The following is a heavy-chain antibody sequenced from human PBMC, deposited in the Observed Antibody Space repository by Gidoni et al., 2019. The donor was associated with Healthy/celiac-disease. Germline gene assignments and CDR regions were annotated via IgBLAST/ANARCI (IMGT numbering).Heavy chain of an antibody. D-gene: IGHD5-12*01. CDR2: ISSSSSDI. CDR3: ARGGVEMATIGAHYYYYYGMDV. J-gene: IGHJ6*02. Sequence: EVQLVESEGGLVKPGGSLRLSCAASGFTFSSSSMNWVRQAPGKGLEWVSSISSSSSDIYYADSVKGRFTISRDNAKNSLYLQMNSLRAEDTAVYYCARGGVEMATIGAHYYYYYGMDVWGQGTTVTVSS. V-gene: IGHV3-21*01. CDR1: GFTFSSSS.